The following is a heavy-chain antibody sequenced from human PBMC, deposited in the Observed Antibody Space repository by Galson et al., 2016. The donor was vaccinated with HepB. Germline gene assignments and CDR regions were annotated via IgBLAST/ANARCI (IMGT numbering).Heavy chain of an antibody. CDR3: ITDSEGI. D-gene: IGHD2-21*01. CDR2: IKSNTAGGTT. J-gene: IGHJ4*02. Sequence: SLRLSCAASGFTFSNAWMSWVRQAPGKGLEWVGRIKSNTAGGTTDYAAHVKGRFTISRDDSKTTLYLQMNSLKTEDTAVYYCITDSEGIGGQGTLVTVSS. V-gene: IGHV3-15*01. CDR1: GFTFSNAW.